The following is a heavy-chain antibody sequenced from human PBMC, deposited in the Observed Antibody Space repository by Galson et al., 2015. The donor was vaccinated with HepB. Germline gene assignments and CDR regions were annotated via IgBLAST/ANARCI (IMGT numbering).Heavy chain of an antibody. CDR1: GFTFSSYW. CDR3: ARVSCSSTSCWSYYYYYMDV. Sequence: SLRLSCAASGFTFSSYWMSWVRQAPGKGLEWVANIKQDGSEKYYVDSVKGRFTISRDNAKNSLYLQMNSLRAEDTAVYYCARVSCSSTSCWSYYYYYMDVWGKGTTVTVSS. CDR2: IKQDGSEK. D-gene: IGHD2-2*01. V-gene: IGHV3-7*03. J-gene: IGHJ6*03.